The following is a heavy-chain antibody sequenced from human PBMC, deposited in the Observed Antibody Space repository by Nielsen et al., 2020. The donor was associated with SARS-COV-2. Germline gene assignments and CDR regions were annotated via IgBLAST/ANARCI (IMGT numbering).Heavy chain of an antibody. Sequence: WIRQPPGKGLEWVAVISYDGSNKYYADSVKGRFTISRDNSKNTLYLQMNSLRAEDTAVYYCARLGGAYCGGDCYHEANYWGQGTLVTVSS. D-gene: IGHD2-21*02. J-gene: IGHJ4*02. CDR2: ISYDGSNK. V-gene: IGHV3-33*05. CDR3: ARLGGAYCGGDCYHEANY.